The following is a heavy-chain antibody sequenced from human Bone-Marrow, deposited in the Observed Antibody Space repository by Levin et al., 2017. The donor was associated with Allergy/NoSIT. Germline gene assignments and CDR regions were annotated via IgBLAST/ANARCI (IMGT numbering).Heavy chain of an antibody. D-gene: IGHD4/OR15-4a*01. Sequence: SETLSLTCTVSGGSISSNDYYWNWIRQHPGTGLEWIGFMYYSGRTEYNPSLKSRVTISVDTSKNQFSLKVNSVTAADTAVYYCARGTLVSPATAPEYWGQGILVSVSS. V-gene: IGHV4-31*03. CDR2: MYYSGRT. J-gene: IGHJ4*02. CDR1: GGSISSNDYY. CDR3: ARGTLVSPATAPEY.